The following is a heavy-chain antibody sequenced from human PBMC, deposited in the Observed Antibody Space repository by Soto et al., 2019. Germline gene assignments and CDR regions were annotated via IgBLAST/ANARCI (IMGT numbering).Heavy chain of an antibody. CDR2: INHSGST. Sequence: SETLSLTCAVYGGSFSGYYWSWIRQPPGKGLEWIGEINHSGSTNYNPSLKSRVTISVDTSKNQFSLKLSSVTAADTAVYYCARGRSARIRYFDWLLGYWGQGTLVTVSS. D-gene: IGHD3-9*01. V-gene: IGHV4-34*01. J-gene: IGHJ4*02. CDR3: ARGRSARIRYFDWLLGY. CDR1: GGSFSGYY.